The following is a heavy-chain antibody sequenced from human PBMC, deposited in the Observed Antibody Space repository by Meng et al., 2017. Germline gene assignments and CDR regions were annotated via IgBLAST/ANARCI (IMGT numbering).Heavy chain of an antibody. D-gene: IGHD6-13*01. CDR2: IKQDGSEK. V-gene: IGHV3-7*01. CDR3: ARDQWYSSSWYGSHYYYYGMDV. J-gene: IGHJ6*02. Sequence: ETLSLTCTVSGYSISSGYYWGWIRQAPGKGLEWVANIKQDGSEKYYVDSVKGRFTISRDNAKNSLYLQMNSLRAEDTAVYYCARDQWYSSSWYGSHYYYYGMDVWGQGTTVTVSS. CDR1: GYSISSGYY.